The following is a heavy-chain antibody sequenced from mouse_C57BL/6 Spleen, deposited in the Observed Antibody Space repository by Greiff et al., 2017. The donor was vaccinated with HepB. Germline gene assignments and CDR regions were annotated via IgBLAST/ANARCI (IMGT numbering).Heavy chain of an antibody. J-gene: IGHJ4*01. D-gene: IGHD1-1*01. CDR3: ARGSYYYGSSPLAMDY. CDR2: INPGSGGT. Sequence: QVHVKQSGAELVRPGTSVKVSCKASGYAFTNYLIEGVKQRPGQGLEWIGVINPGSGGTNYNEKFKGKATLTADKSSSTAYMQLSSLTSEDSAVYFCARGSYYYGSSPLAMDYWGQGTSVTVSS. CDR1: GYAFTNYL. V-gene: IGHV1-54*01.